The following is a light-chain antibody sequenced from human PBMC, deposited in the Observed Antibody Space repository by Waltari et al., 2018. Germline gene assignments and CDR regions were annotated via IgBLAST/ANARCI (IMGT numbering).Light chain of an antibody. CDR3: QHYVRLPAT. J-gene: IGKJ1*01. V-gene: IGKV3-20*01. Sequence: EIILTQSPGTLSLSPEERATLSCRASPSISRPLAWYQQKPGQAPRLHIYDASTRATGIPDRFSGSGSGTDFSLTISRLEPEDSAVYYCQHYVRLPATFGQGTKVEIK. CDR2: DAS. CDR1: PSISRP.